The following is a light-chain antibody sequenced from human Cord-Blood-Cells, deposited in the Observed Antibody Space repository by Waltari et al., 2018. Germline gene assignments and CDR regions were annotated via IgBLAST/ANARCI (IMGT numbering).Light chain of an antibody. Sequence: EIVMTQSPATLSVSQRERATLSCRASQSISSNLAWYQQKPGQAPRLLIYGASTRATGIPARFSGSGSGTEFTLTISSLQSEDFAVYYCQQYNNWPWTFGQGTKVEIK. CDR1: QSISSN. CDR3: QQYNNWPWT. J-gene: IGKJ1*01. CDR2: GAS. V-gene: IGKV3-15*01.